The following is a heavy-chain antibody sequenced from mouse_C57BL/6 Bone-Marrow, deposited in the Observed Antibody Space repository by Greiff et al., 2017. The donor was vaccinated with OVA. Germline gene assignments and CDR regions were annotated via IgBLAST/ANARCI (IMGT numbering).Heavy chain of an antibody. CDR3: ARALYYYGSPLDY. D-gene: IGHD1-1*01. J-gene: IGHJ2*01. CDR1: GYTFTSYW. CDR2: IHPNSGST. V-gene: IGHV1-64*01. Sequence: QVQLQQPGAELVKPGASVKLSCKASGYTFTSYWMHWVKQRPGQGLEWIGMIHPNSGSTNYNEKFKSKATLTVDKSSSTAYMQLSSLTSEDSAVDYSARALYYYGSPLDYWGQGTTLTVSS.